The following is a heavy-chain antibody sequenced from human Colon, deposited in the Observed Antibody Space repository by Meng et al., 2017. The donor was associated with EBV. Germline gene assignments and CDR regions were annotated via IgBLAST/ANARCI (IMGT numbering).Heavy chain of an antibody. V-gene: IGHV4-4*02. CDR2: IDDSGST. Sequence: QVQLQESGPGLVTLSGTLSLTCGVSGVSISSNIRWTWVRQPPGKGLEWIGDIDDSGSTNYNPSLNSRISISLDKSKNHFSLKVNSVTAADTAVYYCARGKQDAWELLAYWGQGALVTVSS. J-gene: IGHJ4*02. CDR1: GVSISSNIR. D-gene: IGHD1-26*01. CDR3: ARGKQDAWELLAY.